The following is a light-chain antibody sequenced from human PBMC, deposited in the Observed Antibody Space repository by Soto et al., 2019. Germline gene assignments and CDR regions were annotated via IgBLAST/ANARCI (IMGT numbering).Light chain of an antibody. V-gene: IGLV4-60*02. J-gene: IGLJ2*01. Sequence: QLVLTQSSSASASLGSSVKLTCTLSSGHSSYIIAWHQQQPGKAPRYLMKLEGSGSYNKGSGVPDRFSGSSSGADRYLTISNLQFEDEADYYCETWDSKRVFGGGTKL. CDR1: SGHSSYI. CDR3: ETWDSKRV. CDR2: LEGSGSY.